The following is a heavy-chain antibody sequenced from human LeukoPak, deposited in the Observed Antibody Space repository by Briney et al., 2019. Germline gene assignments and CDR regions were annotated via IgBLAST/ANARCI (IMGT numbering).Heavy chain of an antibody. CDR3: ARDHSADYDILTGRLGHYYYYYMDV. CDR1: GGTFSSYA. D-gene: IGHD3-9*01. CDR2: IIPIFGTA. J-gene: IGHJ6*03. Sequence: GSSVKVSCKASGGTFSSYAISWVRQAPGQGLEWMGGIIPIFGTANYAQKFQGRVTITTDESTSTAYMELSSLRSEDTAVYYCARDHSADYDILTGRLGHYYYYYMDVWGKGPRSPSP. V-gene: IGHV1-69*05.